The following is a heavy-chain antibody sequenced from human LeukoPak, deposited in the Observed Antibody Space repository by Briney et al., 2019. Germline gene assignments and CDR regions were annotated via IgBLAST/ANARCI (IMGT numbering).Heavy chain of an antibody. V-gene: IGHV5-51*01. CDR3: ARTVGSSGFDI. J-gene: IGHJ3*02. D-gene: IGHD4-11*01. Sequence: AESLKISCKGVGYGFTNYWIGWWRQTPGKGLERMGIIYPDDSDARYGPSFQGQVTFSADKSISTAYLQWSSLKVSDTAMYYCARTVGSSGFDIWGQGTLVTVS. CDR1: GYGFTNYW. CDR2: IYPDDSDA.